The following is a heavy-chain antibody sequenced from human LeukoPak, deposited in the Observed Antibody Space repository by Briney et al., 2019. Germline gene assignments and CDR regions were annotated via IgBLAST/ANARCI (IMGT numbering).Heavy chain of an antibody. CDR2: ISSSGSKI. D-gene: IGHD3-16*01. V-gene: IGHV3-48*03. Sequence: PGGSLRLSCAVSGFNFSNYEMNWVRQAPGKGLQWVSYISSSGSKIYYADSVKGRFTVSRDNAKNSVYLQMNSLRAEDTAVYYCARMPFCDYGHFDYWGQGTLVTVSS. CDR3: ARMPFCDYGHFDY. CDR1: GFNFSNYE. J-gene: IGHJ4*02.